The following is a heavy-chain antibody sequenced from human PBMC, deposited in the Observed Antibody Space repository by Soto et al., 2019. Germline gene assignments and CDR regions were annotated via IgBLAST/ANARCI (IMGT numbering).Heavy chain of an antibody. CDR2: ILSDVEQ. CDR3: ARISGRFGASHFDF. CDR1: GFSLTNVQKG. D-gene: IGHD3-10*01. V-gene: IGHV2-26*01. J-gene: IGHJ4*02. Sequence: QVTLKESGPVLVQATETLTLTCNVSGFSLTNVQKGVAWIRQPPGKALEWLAHILSDVEQSYKSSLKKRLTISQETSKRQVVLVMTNVEPVDTATYYCARISGRFGASHFDFWGQGSSVIVSS.